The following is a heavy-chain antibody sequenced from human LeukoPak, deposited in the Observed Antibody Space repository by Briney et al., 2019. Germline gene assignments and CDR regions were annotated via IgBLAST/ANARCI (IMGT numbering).Heavy chain of an antibody. CDR2: IYYSGST. CDR1: GGSISSGGYY. J-gene: IGHJ3*02. V-gene: IGHV4-31*03. D-gene: IGHD2-21*02. Sequence: TSETLSLTCTVSGGSISSGGYYWSWIRQHPGKGLEWIGYIYYSGSTYYNPSLKSRVTISVDTSKNQFSLKLSSVTAADTAVYYCARSRPIVVVTSIAFDIWGQGTMVTVSS. CDR3: ARSRPIVVVTSIAFDI.